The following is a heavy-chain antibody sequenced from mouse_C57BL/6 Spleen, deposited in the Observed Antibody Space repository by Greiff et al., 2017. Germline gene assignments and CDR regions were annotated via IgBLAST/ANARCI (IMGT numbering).Heavy chain of an antibody. Sequence: QVLLQESGPGLVAPSQSLSITCTVSGFSLTSYGVSWVRQPPGKGLEWLGAIWGDGSTNYHSALISRLSISKDNSKSQVFLKLNRLQTNDTAAYYCANGGIYYDPRFAYWGKGTLVTVSA. V-gene: IGHV2-3*01. CDR2: IWGDGST. D-gene: IGHD2-4*01. CDR3: ANGGIYYDPRFAY. J-gene: IGHJ3*01. CDR1: GFSLTSYG.